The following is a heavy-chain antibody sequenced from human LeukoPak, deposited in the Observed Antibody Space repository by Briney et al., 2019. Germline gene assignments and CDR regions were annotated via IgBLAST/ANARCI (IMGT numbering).Heavy chain of an antibody. V-gene: IGHV2-5*01. CDR3: AHLRLRRPNIVGAIMGFDY. CDR2: IYWNDDK. Sequence: SGPTLVNPTQTLTLTCTFSGFSLSTSGVGVGWIRQPPGKALEWLALIYWNDDKRYSPSLKSRLTITKDTSKNQVVLTMTNMDPVDTATYYCAHLRLRRPNIVGAIMGFDYWGQGTLVTVSS. J-gene: IGHJ4*02. CDR1: GFSLSTSGVG. D-gene: IGHD1-26*01.